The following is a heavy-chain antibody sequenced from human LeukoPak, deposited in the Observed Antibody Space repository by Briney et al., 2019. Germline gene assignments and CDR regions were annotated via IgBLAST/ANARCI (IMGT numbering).Heavy chain of an antibody. CDR3: AKDISPPGLVIAGMDV. CDR1: GFTFSSYG. V-gene: IGHV3-30*18. CDR2: ISYDGSNK. J-gene: IGHJ6*02. Sequence: GGSLRLSCAASGFTFSSYGMHWVRQAPGKGLEWVAVISYDGSNKYYADSVKGRFTISRDNAKNSLYLQMNSLRAEDTALYYCAKDISPPGLVIAGMDVWGQGTTVTVSS. D-gene: IGHD3/OR15-3a*01.